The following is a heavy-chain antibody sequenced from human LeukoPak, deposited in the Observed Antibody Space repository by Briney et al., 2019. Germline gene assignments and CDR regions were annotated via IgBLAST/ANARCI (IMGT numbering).Heavy chain of an antibody. V-gene: IGHV1-69*06. J-gene: IGHJ3*02. CDR1: GGTFSSYA. D-gene: IGHD2-15*01. Sequence: SVKVSCTGSGGTFSSYAISWVRQAPAQGLEWMGGIITFFGAANYAQKFQGRVTITADKSTSTAYLELSSMSPADTAVYYCARYMVVVVAATPFGAFDIGGQGTMVTVSS. CDR3: ARYMVVVVAATPFGAFDI. CDR2: IITFFGAA.